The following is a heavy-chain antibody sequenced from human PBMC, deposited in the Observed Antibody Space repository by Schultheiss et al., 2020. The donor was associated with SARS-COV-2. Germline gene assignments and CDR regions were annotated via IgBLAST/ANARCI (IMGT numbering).Heavy chain of an antibody. CDR3: ASTEYYGDYWWEDY. CDR1: GTSLNHYY. D-gene: IGHD4-17*01. Sequence: SETLSLTCAVYGTSLNHYYWGWIRQPPGKGLEWIGSIYYSGSTYYNPSLKSRVTISVDTSKNQFSLKLSSVTAADTAVYYCASTEYYGDYWWEDYWGQGTLVTVSS. V-gene: IGHV4-38-2*01. CDR2: IYYSGST. J-gene: IGHJ4*02.